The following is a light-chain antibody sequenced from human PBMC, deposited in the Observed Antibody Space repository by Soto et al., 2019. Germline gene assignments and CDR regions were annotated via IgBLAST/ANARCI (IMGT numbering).Light chain of an antibody. CDR2: AAS. CDR1: QTISSH. J-gene: IGKJ5*01. Sequence: DIQMTQSPSSLSASVGNRVIITCRASQTISSHLNWYQQKPGKAPNLLVYAASSLQSGVPSRFTGSGSGTDFTLTISSLQPEDFATYFCLQSYTTPITFGQGTRLEI. CDR3: LQSYTTPIT. V-gene: IGKV1-39*01.